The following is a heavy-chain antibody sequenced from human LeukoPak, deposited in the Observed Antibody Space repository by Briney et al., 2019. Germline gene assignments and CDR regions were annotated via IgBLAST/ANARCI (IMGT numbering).Heavy chain of an antibody. D-gene: IGHD6-19*01. V-gene: IGHV4-34*01. CDR3: ARALPNNSSGWYYY. Sequence: PSETLSLTCAVYGGSFSGYYWSWIRQPPGKGLEWIGEINHSGSTNYNPSLKSRVTISVDTSKNQFSLKLSSVTAADTAVYYCARALPNNSSGWYYYWGQGTLVTVSS. J-gene: IGHJ4*02. CDR2: INHSGST. CDR1: GGSFSGYY.